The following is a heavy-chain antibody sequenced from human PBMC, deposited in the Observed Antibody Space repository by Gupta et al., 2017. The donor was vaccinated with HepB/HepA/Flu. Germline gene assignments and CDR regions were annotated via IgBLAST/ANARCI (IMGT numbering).Heavy chain of an antibody. CDR1: GSPCGTSW. CDR2: TDSDGIST. D-gene: IGHD1/OR15-1a*01. Sequence: EVQLVESGGGSVQPGGSLRLSCADSGSPCGTSWLHWVRQAPGKGLVWVSRTDSDGISTSYGDSVKGRFTISRDNAKNTLYLQMHSLRAEDTALYYCARYNWNNHGFDYWGQGSLVTVSS. V-gene: IGHV3-74*01. CDR3: ARYNWNNHGFDY. J-gene: IGHJ4*02.